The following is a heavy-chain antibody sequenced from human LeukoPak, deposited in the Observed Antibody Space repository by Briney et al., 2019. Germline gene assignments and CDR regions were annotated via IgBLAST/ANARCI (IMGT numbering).Heavy chain of an antibody. CDR3: AGTSIAYEFFDY. CDR1: GGSISSGGYY. CDR2: IYYSGST. D-gene: IGHD6-6*01. J-gene: IGHJ4*02. Sequence: PSQTLSLTCTVSGGSISSGGYYWSWIRQHPGKGLVWIGYIYYSGSTYYNPSLKSRVTISVDTSKNQFSLKLSSVTAADMAVYYCAGTSIAYEFFDYWGEGTLVTVSS. V-gene: IGHV4-31*03.